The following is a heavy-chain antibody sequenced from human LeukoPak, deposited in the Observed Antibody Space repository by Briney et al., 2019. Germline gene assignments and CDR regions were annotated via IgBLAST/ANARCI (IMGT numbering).Heavy chain of an antibody. CDR1: GGSISNNY. J-gene: IGHJ4*02. CDR3: ARCGGDCYSFDY. V-gene: IGHV4-59*12. Sequence: SETLSLTCTVSGGSISNNYWTWIRQPPGKGLEWIGYFYNSGSTNYNPSLKSRVTISVDTSKNQFSLKLTSVTAADTAVYYCARCGGDCYSFDYWGQGTLVTVSS. D-gene: IGHD2-21*02. CDR2: FYNSGST.